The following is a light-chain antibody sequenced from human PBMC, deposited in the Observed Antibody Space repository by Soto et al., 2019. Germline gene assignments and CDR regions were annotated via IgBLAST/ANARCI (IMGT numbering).Light chain of an antibody. CDR1: QSVSSY. CDR3: QQRSNWPLT. V-gene: IGKV3-11*01. CDR2: DAS. J-gene: IGKJ4*01. Sequence: ESVLTQCPATLSLSPGERATLSCRASQSVSSYLAWYQQKPGQAPRLLIYDASNRATGIPARFSGSGSGTDFTLTISSLEPEDFAVYYCQQRSNWPLTFGGGTKVDIK.